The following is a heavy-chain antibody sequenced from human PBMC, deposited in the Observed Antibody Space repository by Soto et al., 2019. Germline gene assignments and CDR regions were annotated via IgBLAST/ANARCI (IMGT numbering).Heavy chain of an antibody. CDR2: IYTSGST. CDR3: ARESEDLTSNFDY. V-gene: IGHV4-4*07. J-gene: IGHJ4*02. Sequence: SETLSLTCTVSGGSISSYFCSWIRQPAGKGLEWIGRIYTSGSTNYNPSLKSRVTMSVDTSKNQFSLKLSSVSAEDTAVYYCARESEDLTSNFDYWGQGTLVTVSS. CDR1: GGSISSYF.